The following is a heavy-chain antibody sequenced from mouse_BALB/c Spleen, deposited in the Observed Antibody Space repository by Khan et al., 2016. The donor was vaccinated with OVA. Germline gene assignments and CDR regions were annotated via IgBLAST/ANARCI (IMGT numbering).Heavy chain of an antibody. Sequence: QVQLQQSGPELAKPGASVKMSCKASGYTFTNYWMHWVKRRPGQGLEWIGYINPSTGYTEYKQKFKDKATLTADKSSSTAYMQLSSLTSEDAAVYYCVNHGSSAAWFTYWGQGTLVTVSA. J-gene: IGHJ3*01. CDR2: INPSTGYT. V-gene: IGHV1-7*01. CDR3: VNHGSSAAWFTY. D-gene: IGHD1-1*01. CDR1: GYTFTNYW.